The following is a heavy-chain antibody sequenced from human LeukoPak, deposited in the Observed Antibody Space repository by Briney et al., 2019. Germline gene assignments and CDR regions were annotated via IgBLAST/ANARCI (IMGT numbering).Heavy chain of an antibody. CDR1: GFTFSSYA. D-gene: IGHD3-3*01. CDR2: ISGSGVST. J-gene: IGHJ4*02. CDR3: AGIWSGYYGYFDY. Sequence: GGSLRLSCAASGFTFSSYAMSWVRQAPGKGLEWVSAISGSGVSTYYADSVKGRFTISRDNSKNTLYLQMNSLRAEDTAVYYCAGIWSGYYGYFDYWGQGTLVTVSS. V-gene: IGHV3-23*01.